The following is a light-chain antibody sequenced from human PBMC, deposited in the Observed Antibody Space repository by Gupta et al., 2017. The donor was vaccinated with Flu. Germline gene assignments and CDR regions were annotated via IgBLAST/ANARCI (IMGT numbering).Light chain of an antibody. CDR1: QRISSW. Sequence: LPQSPATLSFPVGKSVTISCLASQRISSWLAWYQQKPGQAPKLLIYDASNRASGVPARFSGSGSGTEFTLTISSRQPEDFAVYYCQQRSSCPITFGRGTKVDIK. CDR3: QQRSSCPIT. V-gene: IGKV3-11*01. CDR2: DAS. J-gene: IGKJ4*01.